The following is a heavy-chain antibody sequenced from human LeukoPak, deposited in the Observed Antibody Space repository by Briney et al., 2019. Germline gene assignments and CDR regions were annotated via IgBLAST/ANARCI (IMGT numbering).Heavy chain of an antibody. CDR3: ARETDGIFDF. CDR1: GFIFSSYE. J-gene: IGHJ4*02. V-gene: IGHV3-48*03. Sequence: GGSLRLSCAASGFIFSSYEMNWVRQAPGKGLEWVSYISVSGGAIYYADSVKGRFTISRDNAKNSLFLQMNSLRADDTAVYYCARETDGIFDFWSQGTLVTVSS. CDR2: ISVSGGAI. D-gene: IGHD3-3*01.